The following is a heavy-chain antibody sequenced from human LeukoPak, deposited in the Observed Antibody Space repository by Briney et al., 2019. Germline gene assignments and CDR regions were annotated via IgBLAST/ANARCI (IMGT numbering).Heavy chain of an antibody. CDR3: AREGCGGNPAPFDY. J-gene: IGHJ4*02. Sequence: SETLSLTCTVSGYSISGGYYWGWIRQPPGKGLEWIGSIYHSGSTYYNPSLKSRVTISVDTSKNQFSLKLSSVTAADTAVYYCAREGCGGNPAPFDYWGQGTLVTVSS. CDR2: IYHSGST. V-gene: IGHV4-38-2*02. CDR1: GYSISGGYY. D-gene: IGHD4-23*01.